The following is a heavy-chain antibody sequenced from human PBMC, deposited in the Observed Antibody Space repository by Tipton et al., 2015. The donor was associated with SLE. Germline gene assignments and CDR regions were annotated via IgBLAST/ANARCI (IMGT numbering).Heavy chain of an antibody. CDR3: ARSWNDAPPDLGY. CDR2: INPSGST. V-gene: IGHV4-34*01. Sequence: TLSLTCAVYGGSFSGYYWSWIRQPPGKGLEWIGEINPSGSTKYNPSLKSRITISVDTSKNQFSLKLRSVTAADTAVYYCARSWNDAPPDLGYWGQGTLVTVSS. J-gene: IGHJ4*02. D-gene: IGHD1-1*01. CDR1: GGSFSGYY.